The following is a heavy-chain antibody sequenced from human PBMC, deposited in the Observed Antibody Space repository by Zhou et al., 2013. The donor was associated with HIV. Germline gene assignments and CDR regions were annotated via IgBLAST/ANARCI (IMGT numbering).Heavy chain of an antibody. Sequence: QVQLVQSGAEVKKPGASVKVSCEASGYSFTNYYMHWVRQAPGQGLEWMGIIHPSGGSTTYAQKFQGRVTMARDTSTSTVHMELSSLRSEDTAVYYCARAGYGDYLDYWGQGTLVTVSS. D-gene: IGHD4-17*01. CDR3: ARAGYGDYLDY. V-gene: IGHV1-46*01. CDR1: GYSFTNYY. J-gene: IGHJ4*02. CDR2: IHPSGGST.